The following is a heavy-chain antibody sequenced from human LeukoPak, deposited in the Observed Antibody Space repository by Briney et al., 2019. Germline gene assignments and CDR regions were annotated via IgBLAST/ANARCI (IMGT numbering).Heavy chain of an antibody. CDR1: GGTFSSYA. CDR3: ARDDGYCSSTSCYTTGFDP. D-gene: IGHD2-2*01. J-gene: IGHJ5*02. CDR2: IIPIFGTA. V-gene: IGHV1-69*06. Sequence: ASVKVSCKASGGTFSSYAISWVRQAPGQGLEWMGGIIPIFGTANYAQKFQGRVTITADKSTSTAYMELSRLRSDDTAVYYCARDDGYCSSTSCYTTGFDPWGQGTLVTVSS.